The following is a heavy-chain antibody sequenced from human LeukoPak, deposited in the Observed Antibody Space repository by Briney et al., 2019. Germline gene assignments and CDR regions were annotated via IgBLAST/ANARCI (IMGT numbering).Heavy chain of an antibody. V-gene: IGHV4-34*01. J-gene: IGHJ4*02. Sequence: SETLSLTCAVYGGSFSGYYWSWIRQPPGKGLEWIGEINHSGSTNYNPSLKSRVTISVDTSKNQFSLKLSSVTAADTAVYYCARTYFFDYWGQGTLVTVSS. CDR1: GGSFSGYY. CDR3: ARTYFFDY. CDR2: INHSGST.